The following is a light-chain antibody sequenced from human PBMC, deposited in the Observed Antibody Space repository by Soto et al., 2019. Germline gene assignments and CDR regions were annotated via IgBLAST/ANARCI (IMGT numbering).Light chain of an antibody. CDR3: SSYTSRSTLV. Sequence: QAVVTQPPSVSGAPGQRVTISCTGSSSNIGAGYDVHWYQQLPGTAPKLMIYEVTNRPSGVSNRFSGSKSGNTASLTISGLQAEDEADYYCSSYTSRSTLVFGTGTKLTVL. CDR2: EVT. V-gene: IGLV1-40*01. CDR1: SSNIGAGYD. J-gene: IGLJ1*01.